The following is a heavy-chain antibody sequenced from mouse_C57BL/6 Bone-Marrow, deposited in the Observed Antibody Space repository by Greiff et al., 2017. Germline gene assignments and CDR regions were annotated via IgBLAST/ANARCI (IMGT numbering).Heavy chain of an antibody. D-gene: IGHD1-1*01. Sequence: QVQLKQSGPGLVAPSQSLSITCTVSGFSLTSYGVDWVRQPPGQGLEWLGVIWGGGSTNYNSALMSRLSISKDNSKSQVFLKMNSLQTDDTAMYYCAKQGTTVVATDYAMDYWGQGTSVTVSS. CDR3: AKQGTTVVATDYAMDY. V-gene: IGHV2-9*01. J-gene: IGHJ4*01. CDR1: GFSLTSYG. CDR2: IWGGGST.